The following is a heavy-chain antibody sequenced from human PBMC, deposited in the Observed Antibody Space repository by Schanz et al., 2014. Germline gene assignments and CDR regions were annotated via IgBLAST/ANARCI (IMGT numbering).Heavy chain of an antibody. CDR2: ISNDGSIK. V-gene: IGHV3-30-3*01. CDR1: GFTFSSYA. J-gene: IGHJ1*01. Sequence: QVQLLQFGGGVVQPGRSLRLSCAASGFTFSSYAMHWVRQAPGKGLEWVALISNDGSIKYYADSVEGRFTISRDNSRNTLYLQMNSLRTEDTAVYYCVKDAYCAGDCFPAEYFQHWGQGTLVTVSS. CDR3: VKDAYCAGDCFPAEYFQH. D-gene: IGHD2-21*02.